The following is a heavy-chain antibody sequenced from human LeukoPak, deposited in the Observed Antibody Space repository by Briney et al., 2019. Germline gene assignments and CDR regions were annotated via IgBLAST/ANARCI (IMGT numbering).Heavy chain of an antibody. CDR3: ARDRGYSNFDY. J-gene: IGHJ4*02. D-gene: IGHD4-11*01. CDR2: MNEDGSEK. V-gene: IGHV3-7*01. CDR1: GFGFSNYW. Sequence: PRGSLRLSCAASGFGFSNYWMSWVRQAPGKGLEWVANMNEDGSEKNYVDSVKGRFTISRDNAQDSLYLQMNSLRAEDTAVYYCARDRGYSNFDYWGQGTLLTVSS.